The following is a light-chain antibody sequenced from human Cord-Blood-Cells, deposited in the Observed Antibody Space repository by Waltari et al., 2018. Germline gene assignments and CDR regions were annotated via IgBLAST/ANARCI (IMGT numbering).Light chain of an antibody. Sequence: QSALTQPASVSGSPGQSLTISCTGTSSDVCGYNYVSWYQQHPGKAPKLMIYEVSNRPSGVSNRFSGSKSGNTASLTISGLQAEDEADYYCSSYTSSSTLVFGTGTKVTVL. CDR3: SSYTSSSTLV. V-gene: IGLV2-14*01. CDR2: EVS. J-gene: IGLJ1*01. CDR1: SSDVCGYNY.